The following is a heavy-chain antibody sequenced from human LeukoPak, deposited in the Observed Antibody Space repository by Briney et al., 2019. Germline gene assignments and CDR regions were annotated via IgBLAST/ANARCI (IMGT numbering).Heavy chain of an antibody. Sequence: SVKVSCKASGGTFSSYAISWVRQAPGQGLEWMGGIIPIFGTANYAQKFQGRVTITADESTSTAYMELSSLRAEDTAVYYCARDDCLWSTSCYGNWFDPWGQGTLVTVSS. D-gene: IGHD2-2*01. V-gene: IGHV1-69*13. J-gene: IGHJ5*02. CDR3: ARDDCLWSTSCYGNWFDP. CDR1: GGTFSSYA. CDR2: IIPIFGTA.